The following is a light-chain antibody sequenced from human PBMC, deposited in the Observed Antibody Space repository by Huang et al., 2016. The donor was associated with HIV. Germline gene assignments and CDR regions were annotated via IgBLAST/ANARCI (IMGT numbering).Light chain of an antibody. CDR3: QQYGSSPIT. CDR2: GAS. V-gene: IGKV3-20*01. CDR1: QSVSSGY. Sequence: EIVLTQSPGTLSLSPGERATLSCRASQSVSSGYLAWYQQKPGQAPRLLIYGASSSATCIPDRFSGSGSGTDFTLTISRLEPEDFAVYYCQQYGSSPITFGQGTRLEIK. J-gene: IGKJ5*01.